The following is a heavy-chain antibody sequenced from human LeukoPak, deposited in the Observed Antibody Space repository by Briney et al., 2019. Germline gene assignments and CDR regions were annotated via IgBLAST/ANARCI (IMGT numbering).Heavy chain of an antibody. CDR1: GFTFSTYW. CDR3: AELGITMIGGV. V-gene: IGHV3-7*01. J-gene: IGHJ6*04. Sequence: GGSLRLSCAGSGFTFSTYWMSWVRQAPGKGLEWVANIKQDGSEKYYVDTVKGRFTTSRDNAKNSLYLQMNSLRAEDTAVYYCAELGITMIGGVWGKGTTVTISS. CDR2: IKQDGSEK. D-gene: IGHD3-10*02.